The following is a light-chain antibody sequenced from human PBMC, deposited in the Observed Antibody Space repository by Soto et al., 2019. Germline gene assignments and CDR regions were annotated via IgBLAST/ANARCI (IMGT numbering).Light chain of an antibody. Sequence: QSALTQSPSASGSPGQSVTISCTGTGSDIGGYNSVSWYRQYPGNAPKLIIYDVTTRPSGVSDRFSGSKSGNTASLTISGLQAEDEADYYCSSYTSRSTLVAFGGGTKLTVL. CDR2: DVT. CDR1: GSDIGGYNS. V-gene: IGLV2-14*03. CDR3: SSYTSRSTLVA. J-gene: IGLJ2*01.